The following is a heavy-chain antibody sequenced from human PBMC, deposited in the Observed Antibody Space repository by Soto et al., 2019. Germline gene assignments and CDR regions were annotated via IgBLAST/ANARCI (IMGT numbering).Heavy chain of an antibody. D-gene: IGHD3-3*01. Sequence: SETLSLTCTVSGGSISSYYWSWIRQPPGKGLEWIGYIYYSGSTNYNPSLKSRVTISVDTSKNQFSLKLSSVTAADTAVYYCARHTSDFWNWFDRWGQGTLVTVSS. J-gene: IGHJ5*02. CDR2: IYYSGST. CDR1: GGSISSYY. V-gene: IGHV4-59*08. CDR3: ARHTSDFWNWFDR.